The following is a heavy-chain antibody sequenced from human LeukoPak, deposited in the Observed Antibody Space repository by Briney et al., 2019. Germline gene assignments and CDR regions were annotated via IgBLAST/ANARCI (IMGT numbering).Heavy chain of an antibody. V-gene: IGHV1-18*01. D-gene: IGHD2-21*01. CDR3: ARVSNCGGDCYSGPFDY. Sequence: ASVKVSCXASGYTFTSYGISWVRQAPGQGLEWMGWISAYNGNTNYAQKLQGRVTMTTDTSTSTAYMELRSLRSDDTAVYYCARVSNCGGDCYSGPFDYWGQGTLVTVSS. CDR1: GYTFTSYG. J-gene: IGHJ4*02. CDR2: ISAYNGNT.